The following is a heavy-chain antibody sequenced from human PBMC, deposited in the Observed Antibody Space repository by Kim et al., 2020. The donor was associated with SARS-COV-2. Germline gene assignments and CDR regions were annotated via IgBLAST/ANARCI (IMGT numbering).Heavy chain of an antibody. CDR3: AKDQQTSGLGGYVTYAF. CDR1: GFTFRNYA. Sequence: GGSLRLSCVASGFTFRNYAMGWVRQAPGKGLEWVSVVYTSGDRTSQADSVKGRFTTSRDNSKNTLYLQMNSLRAEDTARYYCAKDQQTSGLGGYVTYAF. J-gene: IGHJ3*01. D-gene: IGHD1-26*01. V-gene: IGHV3-23*03. CDR2: VYTSGDRT.